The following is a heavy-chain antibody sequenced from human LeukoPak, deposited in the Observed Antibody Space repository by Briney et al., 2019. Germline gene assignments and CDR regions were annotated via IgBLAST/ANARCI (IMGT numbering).Heavy chain of an antibody. CDR1: GGSFSGYY. CDR3: ARQPTRAVDYYWYFDL. D-gene: IGHD6-19*01. J-gene: IGHJ2*01. V-gene: IGHV4-34*01. Sequence: NPSETLSLTCAVYGGSFSGYYWSWIRQPPGKGLEWIGEINHSGSTNYNPSLKSRVTISVDTSKNQFSLKLSSVTAADTAVYYCARQPTRAVDYYWYFDLWGRGTLVTVSS. CDR2: INHSGST.